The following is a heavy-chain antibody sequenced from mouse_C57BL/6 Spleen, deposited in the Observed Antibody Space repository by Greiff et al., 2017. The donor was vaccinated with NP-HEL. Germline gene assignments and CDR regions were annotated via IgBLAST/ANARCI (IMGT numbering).Heavy chain of an antibody. Sequence: QVQLQQSGAELMKPGASVKLSCKATGYTFTGYWIAWVKQRPGHGLAWIGEILTGSGSTTYNEKFKGKATFTADTSSNTAYMQLSSLTTKDAAIYDCSRRSVYAMDYWGQGTSVTVSS. V-gene: IGHV1-9*01. D-gene: IGHD1-1*01. J-gene: IGHJ4*01. CDR1: GYTFTGYW. CDR3: SRRSVYAMDY. CDR2: ILTGSGST.